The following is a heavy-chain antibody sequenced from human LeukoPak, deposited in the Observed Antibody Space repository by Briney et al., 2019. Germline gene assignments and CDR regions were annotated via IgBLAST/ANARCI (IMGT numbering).Heavy chain of an antibody. J-gene: IGHJ4*02. V-gene: IGHV1-69*04. Sequence: VASVKVSCEASGGTFSSYTISWVRQAPGQGLEWMGRIIPILGIANYAQKFQGKVTITADKSTSTAYMELSSLRSEDTAVYYCARDPMWEGSAYWGQGTLLTVSS. D-gene: IGHD1-26*01. CDR1: GGTFSSYT. CDR3: ARDPMWEGSAY. CDR2: IIPILGIA.